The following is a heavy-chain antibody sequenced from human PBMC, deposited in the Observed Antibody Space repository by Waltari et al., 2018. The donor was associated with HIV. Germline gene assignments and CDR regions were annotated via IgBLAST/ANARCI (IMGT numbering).Heavy chain of an antibody. D-gene: IGHD3-22*01. J-gene: IGHJ4*02. CDR1: GFPFSSSS. V-gene: IGHV3-74*01. CDR3: ARGSGYYYFDY. CDR2: MSTDGNSV. Sequence: EVQLVESGGGLVQPGGPLRLSWTGSGFPFSSSSMHWVRQVPGKGLEWILGMSTDGNSVRSADSVKGRFTISRDNTKNTLYLQMNSLRVEDTAVYYCARGSGYYYFDYWGQGTRVTVSS.